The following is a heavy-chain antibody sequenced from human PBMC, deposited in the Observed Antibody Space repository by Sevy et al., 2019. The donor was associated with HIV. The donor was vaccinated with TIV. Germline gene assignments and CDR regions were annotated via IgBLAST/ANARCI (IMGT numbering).Heavy chain of an antibody. CDR2: ISGFNGNT. J-gene: IGHJ4*02. CDR3: ARGYSSTYYGSVDY. CDR1: SYTFSNYG. D-gene: IGHD6-13*01. V-gene: IGHV1-18*01. Sequence: ASVKVSCKASSYTFSNYGITWVRQAPGQGLEWVGWISGFNGNTKYPQKFQGRVTVTTDTSTTTVYMELRSLRSDDTAVHYCARGYSSTYYGSVDYWGPGTLVTVS.